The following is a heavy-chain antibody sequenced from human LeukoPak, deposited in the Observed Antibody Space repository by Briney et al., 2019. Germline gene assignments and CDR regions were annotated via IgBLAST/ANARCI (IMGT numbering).Heavy chain of an antibody. CDR2: IKSDGSFT. J-gene: IGHJ6*02. V-gene: IGHV3-74*01. CDR3: ARDFVWPVGATIPDYYYYGMDV. CDR1: GFTSSSHW. D-gene: IGHD1-26*01. Sequence: GGSLRLSCAAPGFTSSSHWMDWVRQAPGQGLVWVSRIKSDGSFTTYADSVKGRFTISRDNAKNTLYLQMNSLRAEDTAVYYCARDFVWPVGATIPDYYYYGMDVWGQGTTVTVSS.